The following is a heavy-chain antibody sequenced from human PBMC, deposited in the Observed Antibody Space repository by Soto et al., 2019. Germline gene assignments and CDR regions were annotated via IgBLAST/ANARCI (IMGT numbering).Heavy chain of an antibody. J-gene: IGHJ4*02. CDR2: IYSSGSA. CDR3: ARRSNFYYGFDY. Sequence: SETLSLTCVVSGGSFNNYYWTWIRQPPGKGLEWIGYIYSSGSAGYNPSLKSRVTMLVDTSKNQFSLKLSSVTAADTAVYYCARRSNFYYGFDYWGRGTLVTVSS. V-gene: IGHV4-59*08. CDR1: GGSFNNYY. D-gene: IGHD3-22*01.